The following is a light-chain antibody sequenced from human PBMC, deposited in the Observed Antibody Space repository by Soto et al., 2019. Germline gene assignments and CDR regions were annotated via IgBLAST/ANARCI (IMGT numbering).Light chain of an antibody. V-gene: IGKV3-15*01. Sequence: EKVMTQSPATLSVSPGESATLSCRASQSVNRNLAWYQQKPGQTPRLLIYGASTRAAGVPVRFSGSGSGTDFNLTISSLQSEDFAIYYCQQRDNWPPTFGPGTTVDI. CDR3: QQRDNWPPT. CDR2: GAS. CDR1: QSVNRN. J-gene: IGKJ3*01.